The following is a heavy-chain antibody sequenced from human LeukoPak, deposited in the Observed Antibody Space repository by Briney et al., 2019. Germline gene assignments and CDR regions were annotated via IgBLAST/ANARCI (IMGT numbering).Heavy chain of an antibody. CDR3: AKVGFWSGYYALYYFDY. CDR1: GGSMNSYY. CDR2: ICSSGAT. J-gene: IGHJ4*02. D-gene: IGHD3-3*01. Sequence: PSETLSLTCTVSGGSMNSYYWSWIRQPAGKGLEWIGRICSSGATNYNPSLKSRVTMSLDTSKNQFSLKLSSVTAADTAVYYCAKVGFWSGYYALYYFDYWGQGALVTVSS. V-gene: IGHV4-4*07.